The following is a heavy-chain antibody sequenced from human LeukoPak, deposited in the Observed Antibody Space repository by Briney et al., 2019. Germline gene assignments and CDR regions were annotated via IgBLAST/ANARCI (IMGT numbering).Heavy chain of an antibody. J-gene: IGHJ4*02. V-gene: IGHV3-23*01. CDR3: AKQYSGGWYYFDY. CDR2: IGGST. CDR1: GFTFSSYA. Sequence: GGSLRLSCAATGFTFSSYAMTWVRQAPGKGLEWDSAIGGSTYYADSAKGRFTISRDNSENTLYLQMNSLRAEDTAVYYCAKQYSGGWYYFDYWGQGTLVTVSS. D-gene: IGHD6-19*01.